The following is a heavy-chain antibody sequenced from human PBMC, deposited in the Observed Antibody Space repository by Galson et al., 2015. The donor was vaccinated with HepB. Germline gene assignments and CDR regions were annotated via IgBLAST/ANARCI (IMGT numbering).Heavy chain of an antibody. CDR1: GFSLSTSGVG. V-gene: IGHV2-5*02. Sequence: PALVKPTQTLTLTCTFSGFSLSTSGVGVGWIRQPPGKALEWLALIYWDDDKRYSPSLKSRLTITKDTSKNQVVLTMTNMDPVDTATYYCAHQTYYDFWSGYCYYFDYWGQGTLVTVSS. CDR3: AHQTYYDFWSGYCYYFDY. J-gene: IGHJ4*02. D-gene: IGHD3-3*01. CDR2: IYWDDDK.